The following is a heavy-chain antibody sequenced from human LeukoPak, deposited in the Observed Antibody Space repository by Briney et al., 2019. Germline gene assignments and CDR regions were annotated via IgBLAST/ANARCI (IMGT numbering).Heavy chain of an antibody. CDR3: ARSPDDFWSGYYFDY. Sequence: GGSLRLSCAASGFTFSSYAMSWVRQAPGKGLEWVSAISGSGGSTYYADSVKGRFTISRDNSKNTLYLQMNSLRAEDTAVYYCARSPDDFWSGYYFDYWGQGTLVTVFS. D-gene: IGHD3-3*01. V-gene: IGHV3-23*01. J-gene: IGHJ4*02. CDR1: GFTFSSYA. CDR2: ISGSGGST.